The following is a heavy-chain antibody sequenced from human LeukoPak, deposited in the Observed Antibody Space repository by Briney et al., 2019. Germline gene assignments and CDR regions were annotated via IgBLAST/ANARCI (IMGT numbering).Heavy chain of an antibody. Sequence: PSETLSLTCAVYGGSFSGYYWSWIRQPPGKGLEWIGEINHSGSTNYNPSLKSRVTISVDTSKNQFSLKLSSVTAADTAVYYCARMTYYYDSSGYYYGWIFDYWGQVTLVTVSS. CDR3: ARMTYYYDSSGYYYGWIFDY. CDR2: INHSGST. J-gene: IGHJ4*02. CDR1: GGSFSGYY. D-gene: IGHD3-22*01. V-gene: IGHV4-34*01.